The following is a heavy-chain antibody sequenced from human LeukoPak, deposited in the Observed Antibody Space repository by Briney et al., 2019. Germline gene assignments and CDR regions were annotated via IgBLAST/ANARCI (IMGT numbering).Heavy chain of an antibody. J-gene: IGHJ4*02. CDR3: ASSFLILDY. Sequence: PGGSLRLSCAASGLTFSSHEINWVRQAPGKGLEWVSYISSSGTTIYYADSVKGRFTISRDIAKNSVYLQMNSLRAEDTAVYYCASSFLILDYWGQGTLVIVSS. D-gene: IGHD3-3*01. CDR1: GLTFSSHE. CDR2: ISSSGTTI. V-gene: IGHV3-48*03.